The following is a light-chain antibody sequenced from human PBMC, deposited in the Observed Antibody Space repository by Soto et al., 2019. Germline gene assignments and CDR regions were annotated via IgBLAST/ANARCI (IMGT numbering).Light chain of an antibody. CDR2: GAS. CDR1: QSVSSSY. Sequence: EIVLTQSPDTLSLSPGERATLSCRASQSVSSSYLGWYQQKPGQAPRLLIYGASSRATAIPDRLSGSGSGTEFTLTISRLEPEDFAVYYCQQYGSSPPLTFGGGTKVEIK. V-gene: IGKV3-20*01. J-gene: IGKJ4*01. CDR3: QQYGSSPPLT.